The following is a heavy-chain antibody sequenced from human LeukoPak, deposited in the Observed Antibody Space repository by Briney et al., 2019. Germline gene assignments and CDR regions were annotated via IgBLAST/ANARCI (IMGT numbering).Heavy chain of an antibody. V-gene: IGHV4-4*02. D-gene: IGHD5-12*01. J-gene: IGHJ6*03. CDR3: ARGGRSSGYALPYYYYYYMDV. CDR2: INHSGST. Sequence: SGTLSLTCAVSGGSISSSNWWSWVRQPPGKGLEWIGEINHSGSTNYNPSLKSRVTISVDTSKNQFSLKLSSVTAADTAVYHCARGGRSSGYALPYYYYYYMDVWGKGTTVTVSS. CDR1: GGSISSSNW.